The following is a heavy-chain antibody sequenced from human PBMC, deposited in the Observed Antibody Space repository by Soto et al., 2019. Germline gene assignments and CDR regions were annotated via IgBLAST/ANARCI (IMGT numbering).Heavy chain of an antibody. CDR1: GYSFTEYD. J-gene: IGHJ4*02. D-gene: IGHD3-10*01. CDR3: ARGIWFGELFRDY. V-gene: IGHV1-8*01. CDR2: MNPHSGDT. Sequence: QVLLVQSGAEVRKPGASVKVSCKASGYSFTEYDITWVRQASGHGLEWVGWMNPHSGDTGSAEKFQGRVTLTKNTSLKTAYMELNNLTSADTAVYYCARGIWFGELFRDYWGQGTLLIVSS.